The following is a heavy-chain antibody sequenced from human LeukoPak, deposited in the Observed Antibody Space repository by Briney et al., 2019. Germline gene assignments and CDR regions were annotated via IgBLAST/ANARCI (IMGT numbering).Heavy chain of an antibody. CDR3: AKTVATTGFGHYFGY. J-gene: IGHJ4*02. CDR1: GFTFSNYA. Sequence: GGSLRLSCAASGFTFSNYAMHWVRQAPGKGLEWVAVISYHGSNKNYADSVKGRFTISRDNSKNTLYLQMNSLRAEDTAVYYCAKTVATTGFGHYFGYWGQGTLVTVSS. D-gene: IGHD5-12*01. CDR2: ISYHGSNK. V-gene: IGHV3-30*04.